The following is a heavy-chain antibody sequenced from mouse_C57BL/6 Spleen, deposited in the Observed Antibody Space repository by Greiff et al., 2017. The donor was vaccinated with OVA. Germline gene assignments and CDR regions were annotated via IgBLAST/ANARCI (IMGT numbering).Heavy chain of an antibody. CDR1: GYTFTDYE. D-gene: IGHD4-1*01. CDR3: TRRNWDDY. V-gene: IGHV1-15*01. J-gene: IGHJ2*01. CDR2: LDPETGGT. Sequence: VKLQQSGAELVRPGASVTLSCKASGYTFTDYEMHWVKQTPVHGLEWIGALDPETGGTAYNQKFKGKAILTADKSSSTAYMELRSLTSEDSAVYYCTRRNWDDYWGQGTTLTVSS.